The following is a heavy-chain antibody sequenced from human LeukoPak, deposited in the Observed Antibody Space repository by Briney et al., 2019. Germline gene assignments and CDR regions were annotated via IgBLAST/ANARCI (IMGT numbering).Heavy chain of an antibody. CDR1: GGSFSGYY. CDR3: ARGQWRFSSSWSYNWFDP. V-gene: IGHV4-34*01. Sequence: SETLSLTCAVYGGSFSGYYWSWIRQPAGKGLEWIGGINHSGSTNYNPSLKSRVTISLDTSKNQYSLKLSSVTAADTAVYYCARGQWRFSSSWSYNWFDPWGQGTLVTVSS. J-gene: IGHJ5*02. D-gene: IGHD6-13*01. CDR2: INHSGST.